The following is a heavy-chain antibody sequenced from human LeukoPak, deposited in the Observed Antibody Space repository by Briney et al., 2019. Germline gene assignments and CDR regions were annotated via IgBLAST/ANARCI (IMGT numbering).Heavy chain of an antibody. D-gene: IGHD4-23*01. V-gene: IGHV4-34*01. CDR3: ARGRWLPFDY. J-gene: IGHJ4*02. Sequence: SETLSLTCAVYGGSFSGYYWSWIRQPPGKGLEWIGEINHSGSTNYNPSLKSRVTISVDTSKNQFSPKLSSVTAADTAVYYCARGRWLPFDYWGQGTLVTVSS. CDR1: GGSFSGYY. CDR2: INHSGST.